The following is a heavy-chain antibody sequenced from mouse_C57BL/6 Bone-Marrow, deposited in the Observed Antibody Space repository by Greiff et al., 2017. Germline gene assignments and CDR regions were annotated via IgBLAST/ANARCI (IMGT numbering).Heavy chain of an antibody. CDR3: TDYYYGSSAWFAY. V-gene: IGHV1-15*01. D-gene: IGHD1-1*01. Sequence: ESGAELVRPGASVTLSCKASGYTFTDYEMHWVKQTPVHGLEWIGAIDPETGGTAYNQKFKGKAILTADKSSSPAYMELRSLTSEDSAVYYCTDYYYGSSAWFAYWGQGTLVTVAA. J-gene: IGHJ3*01. CDR1: GYTFTDYE. CDR2: IDPETGGT.